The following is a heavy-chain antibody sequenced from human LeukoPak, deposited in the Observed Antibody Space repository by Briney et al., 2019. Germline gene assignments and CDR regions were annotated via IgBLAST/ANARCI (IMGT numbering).Heavy chain of an antibody. CDR3: AKDRHDSSGFTLDS. CDR1: GFTFSSYG. Sequence: GGSLRLSCAASGFTFSSYGMSWVRQAPGKGLEWVSGISGTGHKTYYADSVEGRFTISRDSSKNTLYLQMNSLRAEDTAVYYCAKDRHDSSGFTLDSWGQGTLVTVSS. CDR2: ISGTGHKT. V-gene: IGHV3-23*01. D-gene: IGHD3-22*01. J-gene: IGHJ4*02.